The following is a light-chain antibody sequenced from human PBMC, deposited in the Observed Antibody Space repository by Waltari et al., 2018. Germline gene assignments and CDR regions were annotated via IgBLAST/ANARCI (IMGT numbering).Light chain of an antibody. CDR2: GAS. V-gene: IGKV3-15*01. Sequence: ETVMTQSPATLSVSPGESATISCTASQNINVNLACYQQQLGQAPRLLIYGASSRTTGNPARFGGSGSGTDFTLTISSVQSEDFAIYYCQQYDKWPVTFGQGTKVDIK. CDR1: QNINVN. CDR3: QQYDKWPVT. J-gene: IGKJ2*01.